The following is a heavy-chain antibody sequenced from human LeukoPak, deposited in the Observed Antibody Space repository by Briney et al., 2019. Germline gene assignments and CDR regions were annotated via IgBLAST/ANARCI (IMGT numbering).Heavy chain of an antibody. CDR1: GFPFSSFV. CDR2: LSGPATRA. CDR3: AKCRGGGGEYWHFDL. J-gene: IGHJ2*01. V-gene: IGHV3-23*01. Sequence: GGSLRLSCAASGFPFSSFVMVWVRQAPGKGLEWVSALSGPATRAIYADSVRGRFTISRDNFKNTLYLQMNSLRAEDSAVYYCAKCRGGGGEYWHFDLWGRGILVSVSS. D-gene: IGHD2-15*01.